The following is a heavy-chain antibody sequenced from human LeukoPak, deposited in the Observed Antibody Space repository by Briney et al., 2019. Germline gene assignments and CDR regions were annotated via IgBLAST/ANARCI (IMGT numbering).Heavy chain of an antibody. D-gene: IGHD2-2*01. CDR2: IYCSGST. Sequence: SETLSLTCTVSGGSISSHYWSWIRQPPGKGLEWIGYIYCSGSTNYNPSLKSRVTISVDTSKNQFSLKLSSVTAADTAVYYCARGYCSSTSCYLNWFDPWGQGTLVTVSS. CDR1: GGSISSHY. CDR3: ARGYCSSTSCYLNWFDP. V-gene: IGHV4-59*11. J-gene: IGHJ5*02.